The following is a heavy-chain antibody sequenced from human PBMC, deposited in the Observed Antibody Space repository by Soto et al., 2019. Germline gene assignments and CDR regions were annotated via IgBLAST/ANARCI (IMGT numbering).Heavy chain of an antibody. J-gene: IGHJ5*02. V-gene: IGHV4-34*01. CDR1: GGSFSGYY. CDR2: ITHSGSA. CDR3: ARGGPDVLVVVVANGNWFDP. D-gene: IGHD2-15*01. Sequence: SLTCGVYGGSFSGYYWSWIRQPPGKGLEWIGEITHSGSANYNPSLKSRVTISVDTSKNQFSLKLSSVTAADTAVYYCARGGPDVLVVVVANGNWFDPWGQGTLVTVSS.